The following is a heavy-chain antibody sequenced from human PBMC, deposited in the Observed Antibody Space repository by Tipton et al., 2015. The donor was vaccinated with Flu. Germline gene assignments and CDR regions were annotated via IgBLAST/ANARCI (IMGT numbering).Heavy chain of an antibody. V-gene: IGHV4-38-2*02. CDR1: GHSISSGYY. D-gene: IGHD3-22*01. J-gene: IGHJ5*02. Sequence: TLSLTCTVSGHSISSGYYWGWIRQPPGKGLEWIGSIYQSGTTYYNPSLKSRVTISVDTSRNQFSLKLSSVTAADTAVYYCAKTHFDSSDSPDRFDPWGQGTVVTVSS. CDR2: IYQSGTT. CDR3: AKTHFDSSDSPDRFDP.